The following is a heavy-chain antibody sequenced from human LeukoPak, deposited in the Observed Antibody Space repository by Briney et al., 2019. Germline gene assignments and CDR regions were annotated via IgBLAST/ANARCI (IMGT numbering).Heavy chain of an antibody. J-gene: IGHJ4*02. V-gene: IGHV1-69*13. CDR2: IIPIFGTA. Sequence: SVKVSCKASGGTFSSYAISWVRQAPGQGLEWMGGIIPIFGTANYAQKFQGRVTITADESTSTAYMELSSLRSEDTAVYYCARDLINGYGGICGAPGYWGQGTLVTVSS. D-gene: IGHD4-23*01. CDR3: ARDLINGYGGICGAPGY. CDR1: GGTFSSYA.